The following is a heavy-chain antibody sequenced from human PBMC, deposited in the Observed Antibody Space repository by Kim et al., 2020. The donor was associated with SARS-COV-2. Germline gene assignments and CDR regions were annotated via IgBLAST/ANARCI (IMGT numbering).Heavy chain of an antibody. V-gene: IGHV3-23*01. Sequence: ASVKGRFTISRDNSKNTLYLQMNSLRAEDTAVYYCAKVLDYQLLHCNFDYWGQGTLVTVSS. D-gene: IGHD2-2*01. J-gene: IGHJ4*02. CDR3: AKVLDYQLLHCNFDY.